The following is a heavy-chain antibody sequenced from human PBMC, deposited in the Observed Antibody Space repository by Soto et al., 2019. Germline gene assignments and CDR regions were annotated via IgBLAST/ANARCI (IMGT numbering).Heavy chain of an antibody. CDR3: ARAGENYGSGTFSPPLRYYFNS. D-gene: IGHD3-10*01. J-gene: IGHJ4*02. CDR2: INPSGGRT. V-gene: IGHV1-46*01. CDR1: GYTFTTHY. Sequence: QVQLVQSGTEVKKPGASVKVSCKASGYTFTTHYMHWVRQAPGQGLECMGIINPSGGRTTYALKFQGRVTMTSDTSTKTVYVELTSLRSEDTAIYFCARAGENYGSGTFSPPLRYYFNSWGQGTLVTVSS.